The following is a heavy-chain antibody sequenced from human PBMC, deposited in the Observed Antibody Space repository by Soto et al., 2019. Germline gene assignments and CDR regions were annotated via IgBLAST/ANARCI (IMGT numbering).Heavy chain of an antibody. J-gene: IGHJ6*02. CDR1: GYTLTELS. CDR2: FDPEDGET. V-gene: IGHV1-24*01. CDR3: ATAYGSGSYWFRIQYGMDV. Sequence: VASVKVSCKVSGYTLTELSMHWVRQAPGKGLEWMGGFDPEDGETIYAQKFQGRVTMTEDTSTDTAYMELSSLRSEDTAVYYCATAYGSGSYWFRIQYGMDVWGQGTTVTVSS. D-gene: IGHD3-10*01.